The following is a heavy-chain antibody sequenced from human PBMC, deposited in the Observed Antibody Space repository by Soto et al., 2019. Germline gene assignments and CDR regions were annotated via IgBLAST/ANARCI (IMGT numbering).Heavy chain of an antibody. V-gene: IGHV4-59*08. CDR1: GDSISTDY. CDR2: IYYGGST. CDR3: AKNWNWGSLVH. Sequence: ETLSLTCTVPGDSISTDYWSWIRQSPGKGLEWIGFIYYGGSTNYNPSLKSRVTISVDTPKNQFSLKLSSVTAADTAVYYCAKNWNWGSLVHWGQGTLVTVSS. J-gene: IGHJ4*02. D-gene: IGHD7-27*01.